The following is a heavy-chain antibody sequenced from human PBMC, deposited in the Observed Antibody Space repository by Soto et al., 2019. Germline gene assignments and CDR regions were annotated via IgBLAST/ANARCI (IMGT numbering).Heavy chain of an antibody. Sequence: GESLKISCKGSGYSFTSYGISWVRQMPGKGLEWMGRIDPSDSYTNYSPSFQGHVTISADKSISTAYLQWSSLKASDTAMYYCARVVAASEGFDYWGQGTLVTVSS. J-gene: IGHJ4*02. CDR3: ARVVAASEGFDY. CDR1: GYSFTSYG. V-gene: IGHV5-10-1*01. CDR2: IDPSDSYT. D-gene: IGHD2-15*01.